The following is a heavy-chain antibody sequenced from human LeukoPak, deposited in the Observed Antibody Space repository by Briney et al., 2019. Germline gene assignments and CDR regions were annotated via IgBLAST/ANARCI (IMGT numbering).Heavy chain of an antibody. J-gene: IGHJ6*02. CDR1: GGTFSSYA. V-gene: IGHV1-69*05. CDR3: ARAGSSWEKYGMDV. Sequence: SVKVSCKASGGTFSSYAISWVRQAPGQGLEWMGGIIPIFGTANYAQKFQGRVTITRDTSASTAYMELSSLRSEDTAVYYCARAGSSWEKYGMDVWGQGTTVTVSS. CDR2: IIPIFGTA. D-gene: IGHD6-13*01.